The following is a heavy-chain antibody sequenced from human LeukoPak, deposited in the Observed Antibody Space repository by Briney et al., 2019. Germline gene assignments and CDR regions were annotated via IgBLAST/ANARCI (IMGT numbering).Heavy chain of an antibody. J-gene: IGHJ5*02. D-gene: IGHD2-2*01. CDR3: VRDQGYCSSTSCSNWFDP. Sequence: ASVKVSCKASGYTFTSYYMHWVRQAPGQGLEWMGWINPNSGGTNYAQKFQGRVTMTRDTSISTAYMELSRLRSDDTAVYYCVRDQGYCSSTSCSNWFDPWGQGTLVTVSS. V-gene: IGHV1-2*02. CDR2: INPNSGGT. CDR1: GYTFTSYY.